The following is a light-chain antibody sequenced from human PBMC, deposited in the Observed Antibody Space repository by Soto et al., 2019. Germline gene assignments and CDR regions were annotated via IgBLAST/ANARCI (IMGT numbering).Light chain of an antibody. J-gene: IGKJ1*01. CDR3: QQYYSPWT. CDR1: QSVLYSSNNKNY. Sequence: DIVMTQSPDSLAVSLGERATINCKSSQSVLYSSNNKNYLAWYQQKPGQPPKLLIYWASTRESGVPDRFSGSGSVTDFTLTISSLQAADVAVYYCQQYYSPWTFGQGTKVEIK. V-gene: IGKV4-1*01. CDR2: WAS.